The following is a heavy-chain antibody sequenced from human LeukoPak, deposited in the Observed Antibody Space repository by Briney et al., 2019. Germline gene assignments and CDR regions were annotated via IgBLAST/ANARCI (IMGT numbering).Heavy chain of an antibody. CDR3: ARDLSIVVVTPTAGIDY. D-gene: IGHD2-21*02. J-gene: IGHJ4*02. V-gene: IGHV3-33*08. CDR2: IWYDGSYK. Sequence: SGGSLRLSCAASGFTFSSYGMHWVRQAPGKGLEWVADIWYDGSYKYYADSVKGRFTISRDNSKNTLYLQMNSLRAEYTSVYYCARDLSIVVVTPTAGIDYWGQGTLVTVSS. CDR1: GFTFSSYG.